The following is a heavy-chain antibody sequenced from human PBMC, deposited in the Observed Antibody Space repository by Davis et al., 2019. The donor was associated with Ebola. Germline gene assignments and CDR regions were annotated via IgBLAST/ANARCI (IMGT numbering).Heavy chain of an antibody. D-gene: IGHD6-6*01. CDR1: DDSISSGDFY. CDR2: ISYNGNT. CDR3: GRVDEQLLKGVDY. Sequence: MPSETLSLTCTVSDDSISSGDFYWGWIRQPPGKGLEWIGYISYNGNTYYSPSLKSRLTMSVDTSKNQFSLKLSSVTAADTAVYYCGRVDEQLLKGVDYWGQGILVTVSS. J-gene: IGHJ4*02. V-gene: IGHV4-30-4*01.